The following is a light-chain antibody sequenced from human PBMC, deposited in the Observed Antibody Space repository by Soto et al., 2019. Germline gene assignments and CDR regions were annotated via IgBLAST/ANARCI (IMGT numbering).Light chain of an antibody. CDR2: GAS. V-gene: IGKV1-6*01. CDR3: LHDHNYPWT. Sequence: AFQMTQSRSSLSASVGDRVTITYRASQVIRNDLGWYQQKPGKAPKLLIYGASNLQSRVPSRFSGTVSGTHFTITITSLQPEDFATYSCLHDHNYPWTFGQGTKVDIK. CDR1: QVIRND. J-gene: IGKJ1*01.